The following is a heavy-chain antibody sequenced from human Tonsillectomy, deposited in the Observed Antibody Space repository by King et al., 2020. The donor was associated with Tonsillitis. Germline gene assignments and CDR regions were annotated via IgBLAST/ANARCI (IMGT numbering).Heavy chain of an antibody. V-gene: IGHV5-51*01. Sequence: VQLVQSGAEVKKPGESLKISCQGSGYSFSTYWIAWVRQMPGKGLELMGIIYPRDSDTRYRPSFEGQVTISVDKYMNTAYLQWSSLKTSDTAIYYCARNPHGWFDSWGQGTLVTVSS. J-gene: IGHJ5*01. CDR1: GYSFSTYW. CDR2: IYPRDSDT. CDR3: ARNPHGWFDS.